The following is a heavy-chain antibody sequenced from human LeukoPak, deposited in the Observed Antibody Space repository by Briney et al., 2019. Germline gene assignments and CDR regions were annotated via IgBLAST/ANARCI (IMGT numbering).Heavy chain of an antibody. V-gene: IGHV3-30*18. D-gene: IGHD5-18*01. CDR2: ISYDGSNK. CDR1: GFTFSSYG. Sequence: PGGSLRLSCAASGFTFSSYGMPWVRQAPGKGLEWVAVISYDGSNKYYADSVKGRFTISRDNSKNTLYLQMNSLRAEDTAEYYCAKGGGRYSYGGNDYWGQGTLVTVAS. CDR3: AKGGGRYSYGGNDY. J-gene: IGHJ4*02.